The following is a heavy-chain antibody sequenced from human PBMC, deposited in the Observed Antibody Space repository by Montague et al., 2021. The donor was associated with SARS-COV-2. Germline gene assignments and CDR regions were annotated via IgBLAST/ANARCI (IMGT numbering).Heavy chain of an antibody. V-gene: IGHV3-72*01. CDR3: ARDVEQWLAAGWFFGMDG. CDR2: SRARVNGYTT. CDR1: RFTFSDLF. D-gene: IGHD6-19*01. Sequence: SLRLSCAASRFTFSDLFVDWVRQAPGKGLEWVGRSRARVNGYTTEYAASVQGRFTISRNASQRSLHLQMSRLRVEDTAVYYCARDVEQWLAAGWFFGMDGWGQGTTVTVSS. J-gene: IGHJ6*02.